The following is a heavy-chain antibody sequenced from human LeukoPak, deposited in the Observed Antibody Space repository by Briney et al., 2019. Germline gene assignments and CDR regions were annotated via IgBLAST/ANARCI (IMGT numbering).Heavy chain of an antibody. CDR2: ISAGGGRT. Sequence: GGSLRLSCGASGFTFRTYAMSWVRQAPGKGLEWFSGISAGGGRTFYAESVKGRFTVSRDNSNNTLYPRMNSLRAEDTAIYYCTKNQILDDTGTWYAYWGQGTLGTVSS. CDR3: TKNQILDDTGTWYAY. D-gene: IGHD6-13*01. J-gene: IGHJ4*02. CDR1: GFTFRTYA. V-gene: IGHV3-23*01.